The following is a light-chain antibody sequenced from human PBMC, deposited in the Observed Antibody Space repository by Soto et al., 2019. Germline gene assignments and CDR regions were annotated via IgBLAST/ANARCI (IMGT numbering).Light chain of an antibody. CDR3: QQYDSSPSIT. Sequence: VLTQSPGTLSLSPGERATLSCRASQTVSSNYLAWYQQKPGQAPRLLIYGASSRATGISDRFSGSGSGTDFTLTISRLGPEDFAVYYCQQYDSSPSITFGQGTRLEIK. CDR2: GAS. V-gene: IGKV3-20*01. CDR1: QTVSSNY. J-gene: IGKJ5*01.